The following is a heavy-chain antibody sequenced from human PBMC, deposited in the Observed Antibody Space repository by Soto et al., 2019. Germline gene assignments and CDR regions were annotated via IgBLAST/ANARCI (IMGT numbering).Heavy chain of an antibody. CDR2: ISSDGNDK. Sequence: QVQLVESGGGVVQPGRCLRISCVASGITFNSYPIHWVRQAPGKGLEWVTTISSDGNDKYSSDSVNGRFTTSRDNSKNTVYLQMNNLRVEDTAVYYCAKEGVADKYYYYGMDVWGQVTTVNVSS. V-gene: IGHV3-30*04. D-gene: IGHD3-3*01. CDR1: GITFNSYP. J-gene: IGHJ6*02. CDR3: AKEGVADKYYYYGMDV.